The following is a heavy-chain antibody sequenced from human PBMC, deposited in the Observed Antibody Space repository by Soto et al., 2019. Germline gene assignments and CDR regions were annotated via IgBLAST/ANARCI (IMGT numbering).Heavy chain of an antibody. Sequence: PGGSLRLSCAASGFTFSNHGMHWIRQAPGKGLEWVAVIWYDENNKYYADSVKGRFTIFRDNSKNTLYLELSSLRVDDTAVYFCARDYNWNFYFDFWGQGT. D-gene: IGHD1-7*01. CDR3: ARDYNWNFYFDF. CDR2: IWYDENNK. J-gene: IGHJ4*02. CDR1: GFTFSNHG. V-gene: IGHV3-33*01.